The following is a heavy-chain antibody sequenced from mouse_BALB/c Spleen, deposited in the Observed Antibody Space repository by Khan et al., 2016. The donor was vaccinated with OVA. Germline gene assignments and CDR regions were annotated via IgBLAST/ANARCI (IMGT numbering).Heavy chain of an antibody. CDR1: GFSLTDYA. CDR3: AKDPPYYAMDY. CDR2: IWAGGSK. Sequence: QVQLKQSGPGLVAPSQSLSITCTVSGFSLTDYAVSWIRQPPGKGLEWLGVIWAGGSKYHNLALKSRLSISKDNSKSQVFLKMNSLQTDDTAMYYCAKDPPYYAMDYWGQGTSVTVSS. J-gene: IGHJ4*01. V-gene: IGHV2-6-5*01.